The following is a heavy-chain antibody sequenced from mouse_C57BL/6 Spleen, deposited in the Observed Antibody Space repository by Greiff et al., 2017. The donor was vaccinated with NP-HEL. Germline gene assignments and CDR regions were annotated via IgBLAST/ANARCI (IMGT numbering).Heavy chain of an antibody. CDR3: ARVGFITTVGYFGV. CDR2: IYPSDSET. Sequence: QVQLQQPGAELVRPGSSVKLSCKASGYTFTSYWMDWVKQRPGQGLEWIGNIYPSDSETHYNQKFKDKATLTEDTSSSTAYMQLSSLTSEDSAVYYCARVGFITTVGYFGVWGTGTTVTVSS. CDR1: GYTFTSYW. V-gene: IGHV1-61*01. J-gene: IGHJ1*03. D-gene: IGHD1-1*01.